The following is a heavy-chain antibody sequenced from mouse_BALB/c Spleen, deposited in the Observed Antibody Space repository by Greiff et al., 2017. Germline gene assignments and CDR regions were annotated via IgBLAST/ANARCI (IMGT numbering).Heavy chain of an antibody. J-gene: IGHJ4*01. Sequence: EVQGVESGGGLVKPGGSLKLSCAASGFAFSSYDMSWVRQTPEKRLEWVAYISSGGGSTYYPDTVKGRFTISRDNAKNTLYLQMSSLKSEDTAMYYCARHNYGYAMDYWGQGTSVTVSS. V-gene: IGHV5-12-1*01. CDR3: ARHNYGYAMDY. D-gene: IGHD1-1*01. CDR1: GFAFSSYD. CDR2: ISSGGGST.